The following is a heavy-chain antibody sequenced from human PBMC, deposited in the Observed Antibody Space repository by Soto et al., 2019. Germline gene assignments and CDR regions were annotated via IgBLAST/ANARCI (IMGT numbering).Heavy chain of an antibody. J-gene: IGHJ5*02. CDR2: ISPYNGNT. D-gene: IGHD1-26*01. CDR3: ARVVGALGHWFDP. Sequence: QVQLVQSGAEVKEPGASVKVSCKASGYTFTSYTISWVRQAPGQGLEWMGRISPYNGNTNYAQKLQGRVTMTTDTSTSIASMELRSLRSDDTAVYYCARVVGALGHWFDPWGQGTLVTVSS. V-gene: IGHV1-18*01. CDR1: GYTFTSYT.